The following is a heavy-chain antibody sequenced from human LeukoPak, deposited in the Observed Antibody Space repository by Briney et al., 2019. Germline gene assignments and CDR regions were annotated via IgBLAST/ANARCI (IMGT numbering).Heavy chain of an antibody. CDR2: IYYSGST. CDR3: ARVGSSWYFDF. V-gene: IGHV4-59*11. D-gene: IGHD6-13*01. CDR1: GGSISSHY. J-gene: IGHJ4*02. Sequence: PSETLSLTCTVSGGSISSHYWSWIRQPPGKGLEWIGYIYYSGSTNYNPSLKSRVTISVDTSKNQFSLKLSSVTAADTAVYYCARVGSSWYFDFWGQGTLATVSS.